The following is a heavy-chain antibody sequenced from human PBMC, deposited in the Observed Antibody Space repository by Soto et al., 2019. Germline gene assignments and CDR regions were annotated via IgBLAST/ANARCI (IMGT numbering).Heavy chain of an antibody. Sequence: SETLSLTCTVSGGSISSYYWSWIRQPPGKGLEWIGYIYYRGSTNYNPSLKSRVTISVDTSKNQFSLKLSSVTAADPAVYYCARDSGRMYYDSWSGYDYGMDVWGQGTTVTVSS. D-gene: IGHD3-3*01. CDR1: GGSISSYY. CDR2: IYYRGST. CDR3: ARDSGRMYYDSWSGYDYGMDV. J-gene: IGHJ6*02. V-gene: IGHV4-59*01.